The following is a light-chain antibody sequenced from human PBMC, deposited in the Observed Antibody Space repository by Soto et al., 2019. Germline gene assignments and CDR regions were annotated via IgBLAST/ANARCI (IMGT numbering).Light chain of an antibody. Sequence: ESVLTQSPGTLSLSPGEGATRSCRASESVASSYLAWYQQIPGQAPRLLIYGASSRATGIPDRFSGSGSGTDFTLTITRLQPEDFAVYYCQQYKNWPLFGQGTRLEIK. V-gene: IGKV3-20*01. CDR1: ESVASSY. CDR3: QQYKNWPL. CDR2: GAS. J-gene: IGKJ5*01.